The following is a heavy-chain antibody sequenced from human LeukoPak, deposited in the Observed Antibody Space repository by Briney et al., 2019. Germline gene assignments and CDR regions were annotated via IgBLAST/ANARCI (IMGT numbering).Heavy chain of an antibody. J-gene: IGHJ4*02. CDR1: GFTFSSYA. CDR3: AKVFQSYCGGDCYSQPFDY. CDR2: ISGSGGST. V-gene: IGHV3-23*01. Sequence: PGGSLRLSCAASGFTFSSYAMSWVRQAPGKGLEWVSAISGSGGSTYYADPVKGRFTISRDNSKNTLYLQMNSLRAEDTAVYYCAKVFQSYCGGDCYSQPFDYWGQGTLVTVSS. D-gene: IGHD2-21*02.